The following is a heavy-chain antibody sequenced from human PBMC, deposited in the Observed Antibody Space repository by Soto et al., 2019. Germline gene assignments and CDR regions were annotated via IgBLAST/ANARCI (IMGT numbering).Heavy chain of an antibody. Sequence: GGSLRLSCAASGFTCSQYAMSWVRQAPGEGLEWVSAISGSGGSTYHADSVKGRFTISRDNSRNTLYLQMNSLRAEDTAVYYCARFSSAWYSFDYWGQGTLVTVSS. V-gene: IGHV3-23*01. D-gene: IGHD6-19*01. CDR3: ARFSSAWYSFDY. J-gene: IGHJ4*02. CDR1: GFTCSQYA. CDR2: ISGSGGST.